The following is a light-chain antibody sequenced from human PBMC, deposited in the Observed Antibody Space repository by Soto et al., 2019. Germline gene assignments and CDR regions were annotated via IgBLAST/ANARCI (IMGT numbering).Light chain of an antibody. CDR2: KAS. CDR3: QHYKSYPYT. V-gene: IGKV1-13*02. CDR1: QGISSA. Sequence: AIQLTQSPSSLSASVGDRVTITCRASQGISSALAWYQQKPGKVPKLLIYKASNLESWVPSRFSGSGSETEFTLTISSVQPDDFATYYCQHYKSYPYTFGQGTKVDIK. J-gene: IGKJ2*01.